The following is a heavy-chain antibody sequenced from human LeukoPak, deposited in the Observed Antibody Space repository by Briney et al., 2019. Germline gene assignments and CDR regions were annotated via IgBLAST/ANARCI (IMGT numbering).Heavy chain of an antibody. D-gene: IGHD6-19*01. CDR1: GFTLCIYA. V-gene: IGHV3-23*01. CDR3: AKGLGQPHCYYCVLDV. J-gene: IGHJ6*02. Sequence: GGSVRLSCGASGFTLCIYAMIGPRHPTGEGGECFSAIYGSGGNIYYADSVKGRFTISRDNSKNTLYLQMNSLRAEDTAVYYCAKGLGQPHCYYCVLDVWGQGTTVTVSS. CDR2: IYGSGGNI.